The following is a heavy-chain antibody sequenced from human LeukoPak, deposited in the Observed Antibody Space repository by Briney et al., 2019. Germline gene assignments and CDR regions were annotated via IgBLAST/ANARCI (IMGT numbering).Heavy chain of an antibody. J-gene: IGHJ4*02. D-gene: IGHD2-15*01. CDR2: ISSSSSYI. V-gene: IGHV3-21*01. CDR1: GFTFSSYS. Sequence: GGSRRLSCAASGFTFSSYSMNWVRQAPGKGLEWVSSISSSSSYIYCADSVKGRFTISRDNAKNSLYLQMNSLRAEDTAVYYCASCSGGSCYSVGDYWGQGTLVTVSS. CDR3: ASCSGGSCYSVGDY.